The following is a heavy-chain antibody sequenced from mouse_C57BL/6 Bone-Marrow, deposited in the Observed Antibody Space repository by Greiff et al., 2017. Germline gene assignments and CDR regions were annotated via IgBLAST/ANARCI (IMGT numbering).Heavy chain of an antibody. J-gene: IGHJ1*03. V-gene: IGHV1-85*01. CDR2: IYPRDGST. D-gene: IGHD1-1*01. CDR1: GYTFTSYD. Sequence: VQLQQSGPELVKPGASVKLSCKASGYTFTSYDINWVKQRPGQGLEWIGWIYPRDGSTKYNEKFKGKATLTVDTSSSTAYMELHSLTSEDSAVYYCAKLEFDSRSENWYFDVWGTGTTVTVSS. CDR3: AKLEFDSRSENWYFDV.